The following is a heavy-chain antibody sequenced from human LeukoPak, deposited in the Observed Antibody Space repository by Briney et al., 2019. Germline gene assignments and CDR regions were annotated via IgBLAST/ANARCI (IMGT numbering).Heavy chain of an antibody. J-gene: IGHJ4*02. D-gene: IGHD3-10*01. V-gene: IGHV1-18*01. CDR1: GYTFTSYG. CDR3: ARDSLLWFGELEGYFDY. CDR2: ISAYNGNT. Sequence: GASVKVSCKTSGYTFTSYGLRWVRQAPGQGLEWMGWISAYNGNTNYAQKLQGRVTMTTDTSTSTAYMELRSLRSDDTAVYYCARDSLLWFGELEGYFDYWGQGTLVTVSS.